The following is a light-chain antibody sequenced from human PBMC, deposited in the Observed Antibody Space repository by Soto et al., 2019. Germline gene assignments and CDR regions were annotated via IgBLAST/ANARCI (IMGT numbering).Light chain of an antibody. Sequence: EIVMTQSPATLSVSPVETATLSCKTSQSVDSLLAWYQQKPGQAPRLLIYRASTRTTGIPARFSGSGSGTDFTLTISSLEPDDFAVYYCQQRSNWPPRNTFGQGTRLEI. J-gene: IGKJ5*01. V-gene: IGKV3-11*01. CDR3: QQRSNWPPRNT. CDR1: QSVDSL. CDR2: RAS.